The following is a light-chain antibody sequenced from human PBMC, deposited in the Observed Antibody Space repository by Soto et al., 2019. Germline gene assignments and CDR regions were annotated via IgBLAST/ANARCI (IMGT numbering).Light chain of an antibody. CDR2: AAS. CDR3: QQSYSTLVLT. J-gene: IGKJ4*01. CDR1: QGVDSD. V-gene: IGKV1-39*01. Sequence: IQMTQTPSSLSASVGDRVTITCRASQGVDSDLSWYQQKPGKAPKLLIYAASSLHSGVPTRFRGSGSGTHFTLTISSLQPEDVATYYCQQSYSTLVLTFGGGTKVELK.